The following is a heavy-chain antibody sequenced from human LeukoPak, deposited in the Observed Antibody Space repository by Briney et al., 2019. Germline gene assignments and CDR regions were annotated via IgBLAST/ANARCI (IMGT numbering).Heavy chain of an antibody. J-gene: IGHJ4*02. Sequence: GASVKVSCKASGYTFTSYDINWVRQAPGQGLEWMGIINPSGGSTSYAQKFQGRVTMTRDTSTSTVYMELSSLRSENTAVYYCAREDSSGYYYIFDYWGQGTLVTVSS. D-gene: IGHD3-22*01. V-gene: IGHV1-46*01. CDR2: INPSGGST. CDR3: AREDSSGYYYIFDY. CDR1: GYTFTSYD.